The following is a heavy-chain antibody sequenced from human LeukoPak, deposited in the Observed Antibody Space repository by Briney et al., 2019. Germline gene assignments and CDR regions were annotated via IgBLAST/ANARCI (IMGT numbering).Heavy chain of an antibody. CDR2: IIPIFGTA. CDR1: GGTFSSYA. Sequence: SVKVSCKASGGTFSSYAISWVRQAPGQGLEWMGGIIPIFGTANYAQKFQGRVTITADKSTSTAYMELSSLRSEDTAVYYCARATPGEYCSSTSCLSFDYWGQGTLVTVSS. J-gene: IGHJ4*02. CDR3: ARATPGEYCSSTSCLSFDY. V-gene: IGHV1-69*06. D-gene: IGHD2-2*01.